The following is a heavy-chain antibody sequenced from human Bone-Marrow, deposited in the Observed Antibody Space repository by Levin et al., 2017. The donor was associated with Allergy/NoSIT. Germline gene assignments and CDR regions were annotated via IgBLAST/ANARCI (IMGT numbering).Heavy chain of an antibody. Sequence: SCEGSGFRFDDYAMHWVRQAPGKGPEWVSGLSWNSGTVGSADSVKGRFTVSRDNAKNTLYLQMKSLTREDTGLYRCVRSVRTTAWGGLDLWGQGTLVAVSS. CDR1: GFRFDDYA. J-gene: IGHJ5*02. V-gene: IGHV3-9*01. CDR2: LSWNSGTV. CDR3: VRSVRTTAWGGLDL. D-gene: IGHD2-21*02.